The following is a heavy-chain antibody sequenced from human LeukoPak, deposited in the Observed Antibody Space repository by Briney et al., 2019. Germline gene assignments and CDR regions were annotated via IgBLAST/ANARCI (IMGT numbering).Heavy chain of an antibody. CDR1: GFTFSSYG. D-gene: IGHD2-2*01. CDR2: IGYDGRNK. J-gene: IGHJ5*02. Sequence: GGSLRLSCAASGFTFSSYGIHWVRQAPGKGLEWVTFIGYDGRNKYYADSVKGRFTISRDNSKNTLYLQMNSLRAEDTAVYYCARSIVVVPAENNWFDPWGQGTLVTVSS. V-gene: IGHV3-30*02. CDR3: ARSIVVVPAENNWFDP.